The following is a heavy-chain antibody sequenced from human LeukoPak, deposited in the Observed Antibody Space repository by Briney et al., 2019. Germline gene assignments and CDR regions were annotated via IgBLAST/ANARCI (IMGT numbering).Heavy chain of an antibody. J-gene: IGHJ4*02. V-gene: IGHV4-59*01. Sequence: SETLSLTCTVSGGSISSYYWSWIRQPPGKGLEWIGYIYYSGSTNYNPSLKCRVTISVDTSKNQFSLKLSSVTAADTAVYYCARGIQLDYWGQGTLVTVSS. D-gene: IGHD5-18*01. CDR3: ARGIQLDY. CDR1: GGSISSYY. CDR2: IYYSGST.